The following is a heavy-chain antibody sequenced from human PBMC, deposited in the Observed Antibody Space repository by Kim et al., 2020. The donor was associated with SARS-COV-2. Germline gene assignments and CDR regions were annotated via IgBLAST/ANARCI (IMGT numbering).Heavy chain of an antibody. D-gene: IGHD3-10*01. V-gene: IGHV3-23*01. CDR3: AKQLWSEGFTMVRGFVY. CDR1: GFTFSSYA. CDR2: ISGSGGST. Sequence: GGSLRLFCAASGFTFSSYAMSWVRQAPGKGLEWVSAISGSGGSTYYADSVKGRFTISRDNSKNTLYLQMNSLRAEDTAVYYCAKQLWSEGFTMVRGFVYWGQGTLVTVSS. J-gene: IGHJ4*02.